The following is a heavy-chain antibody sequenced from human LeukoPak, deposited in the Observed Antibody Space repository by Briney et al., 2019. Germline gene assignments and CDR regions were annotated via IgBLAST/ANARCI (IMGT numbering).Heavy chain of an antibody. CDR2: IIPIFGTA. V-gene: IGHV1-69*06. CDR1: GGTFSSYA. J-gene: IGHJ5*02. D-gene: IGHD1-14*01. Sequence: ASVKVYCKASGGTFSSYAISWVRQAPGQGLEWMGGIIPIFGTANYAQKFQGRVTITADKSTSTAYMELSSLRSEDTAVYYCASTCRNQNWFDPWGQGTLVTVSS. CDR3: ASTCRNQNWFDP.